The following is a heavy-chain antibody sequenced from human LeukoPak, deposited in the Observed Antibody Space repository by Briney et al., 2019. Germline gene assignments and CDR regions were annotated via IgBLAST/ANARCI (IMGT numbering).Heavy chain of an antibody. CDR3: ARTGGFSYYDSSGYFDY. J-gene: IGHJ4*02. CDR2: ISYDGSNK. CDR1: GFTFSSYA. Sequence: GGSLRLSCAASGFTFSSYAMHWVRQVPGKGLEWVAVISYDGSNKYYADSVKGRFTISRDNSKNTLYLQMNSLRAEDTAVYYCARTGGFSYYDSSGYFDYWGQGTLVTVSS. D-gene: IGHD3-22*01. V-gene: IGHV3-30-3*01.